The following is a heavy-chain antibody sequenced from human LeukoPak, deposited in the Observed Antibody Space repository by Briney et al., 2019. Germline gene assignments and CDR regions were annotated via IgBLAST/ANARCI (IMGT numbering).Heavy chain of an antibody. CDR3: ARGFFSTSSSPTLRCFDP. D-gene: IGHD4-17*01. CDR2: INHSGST. J-gene: IGHJ5*02. V-gene: IGHV4-34*01. Sequence: SETLSLTCAVYGGSFSGYYWSWIRQPPGKGLEWIGEINHSGSTNYNPSLKSRVTISVDTSKNQFSLRLSSVTAADTAVYYCARGFFSTSSSPTLRCFDPWGQGTLVTVSS. CDR1: GGSFSGYY.